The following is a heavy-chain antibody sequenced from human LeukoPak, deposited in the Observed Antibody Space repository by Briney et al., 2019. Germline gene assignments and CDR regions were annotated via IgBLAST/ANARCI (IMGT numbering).Heavy chain of an antibody. J-gene: IGHJ4*02. Sequence: SETLSLTCTVSGGSISSYYWSWIRQPPGKGLEWIGYIYSSGSTNYNPSLKSRITISVDTSKNQFSLKLSSVTAADTAVYYCARLTGYSSGLDYWGQGTLVTVSS. CDR3: ARLTGYSSGLDY. D-gene: IGHD6-19*01. CDR1: GGSISSYY. CDR2: IYSSGST. V-gene: IGHV4-59*01.